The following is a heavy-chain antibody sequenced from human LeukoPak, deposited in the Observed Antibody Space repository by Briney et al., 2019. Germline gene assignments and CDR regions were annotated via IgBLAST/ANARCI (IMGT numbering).Heavy chain of an antibody. CDR1: GYTFTSYG. J-gene: IGHJ4*02. V-gene: IGHV1-69*04. Sequence: ASVKVSCKASGYTFTSYGISWVRQAPGQGLEWMGRITPILGIANYAQKFQGRVTITADKSTSTAYMELSSLRSEDTAVYYCASTLSTVKMRDWGQGTLVTVSS. D-gene: IGHD2/OR15-2a*01. CDR3: ASTLSTVKMRD. CDR2: ITPILGIA.